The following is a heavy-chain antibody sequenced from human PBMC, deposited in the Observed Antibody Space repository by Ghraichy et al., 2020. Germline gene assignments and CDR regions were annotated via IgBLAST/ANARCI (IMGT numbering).Heavy chain of an antibody. CDR2: INSDGTTT. J-gene: IGHJ4*02. V-gene: IGHV3-74*01. Sequence: GGSLRLSCAASGFTFSTYWMHWVRQVPGEGLVWVARINSDGTTTNYADSVKGRFTISRDNAKNTLYLQMNSLRTEDTVVYYCTTAGNYRFDNWGRGTLVTVSS. CDR1: GFTFSTYW. D-gene: IGHD4-11*01. CDR3: TTAGNYRFDN.